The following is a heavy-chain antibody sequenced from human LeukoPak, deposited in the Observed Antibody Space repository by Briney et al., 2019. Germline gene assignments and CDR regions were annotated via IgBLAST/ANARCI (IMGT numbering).Heavy chain of an antibody. CDR2: IYSGGST. V-gene: IGHV3-53*01. J-gene: IGHJ4*02. CDR1: GFTVSSNY. Sequence: PGGSLRLSCAASGFTVSSNYMSWVRQAPGKGLEWVSVIYSGGSTYYADSVKGRFTIPRDNSKNTLYLQMNSLRAEDTAVYYCARDSHNYYFDYWGQGTLVTVSS. CDR3: ARDSHNYYFDY.